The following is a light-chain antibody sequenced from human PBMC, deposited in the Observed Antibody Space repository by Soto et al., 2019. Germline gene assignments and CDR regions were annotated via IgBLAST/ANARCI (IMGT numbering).Light chain of an antibody. CDR1: QSVSSNY. CDR3: QQYGGSPLT. V-gene: IGKV3-20*01. CDR2: GAS. Sequence: EVVLMQSPGTLSLSPGERATLSCRASQSVSSNYLAWYQQKAGQAPRLLIDGASSRATGIPDRFSGSGSGTDFTLTISRLAPEDFAVYYCQQYGGSPLTFGGGTKVEIK. J-gene: IGKJ4*01.